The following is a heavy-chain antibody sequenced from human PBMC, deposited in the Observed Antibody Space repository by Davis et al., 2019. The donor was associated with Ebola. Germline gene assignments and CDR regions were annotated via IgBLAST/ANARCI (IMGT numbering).Heavy chain of an antibody. J-gene: IGHJ3*02. Sequence: LRLSCTVSGGSISSGDYYWSWIRQPPGKGLEWIGYIYYSGSTYYNPSLKSRVTISVDTSKIQFSLKLSSVTAADTAVYYCARETRSYYYDSSGYYSTFAFDIWGQGTMVTVSS. D-gene: IGHD3-22*01. CDR1: GGSISSGDYY. V-gene: IGHV4-30-4*01. CDR3: ARETRSYYYDSSGYYSTFAFDI. CDR2: IYYSGST.